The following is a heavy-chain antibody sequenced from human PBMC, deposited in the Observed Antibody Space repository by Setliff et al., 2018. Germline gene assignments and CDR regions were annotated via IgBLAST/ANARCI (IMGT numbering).Heavy chain of an antibody. D-gene: IGHD1-1*01. J-gene: IGHJ4*02. CDR2: IYYRGDT. CDR1: GASLSSGTYY. CDR3: ARTGTYRYFDY. V-gene: IGHV4-39*01. Sequence: SETLSLTCTVSGASLSSGTYYWGWIRQPPGKGLEWIGRIYYRGDTYYNASLKGRLTISVDTAQNQFSRRLTSVTAADTAVYYCARTGTYRYFDYWGQGAQVTVSS.